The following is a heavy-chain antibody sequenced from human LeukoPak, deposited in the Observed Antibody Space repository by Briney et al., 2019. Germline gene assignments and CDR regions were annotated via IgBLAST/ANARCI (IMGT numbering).Heavy chain of an antibody. Sequence: SETLSLTCTVSGGSISSGGYYWSRIRQHPGKGLEWIGYIYYSGSTYYNPSLKSRVTISVDTSKNQFSLKLSSVTAADTAVYYCARSGWNYWFDPWGQGTLVTVSS. J-gene: IGHJ5*02. CDR3: ARSGWNYWFDP. CDR2: IYYSGST. D-gene: IGHD1-7*01. CDR1: GGSISSGGYY. V-gene: IGHV4-31*03.